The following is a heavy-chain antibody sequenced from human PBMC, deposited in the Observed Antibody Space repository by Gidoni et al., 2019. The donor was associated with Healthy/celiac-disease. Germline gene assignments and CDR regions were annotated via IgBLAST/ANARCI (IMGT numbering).Heavy chain of an antibody. Sequence: EVQLVESGGGLVQPGGSLRLSCAASGFTFSSYWMSWVRQAPGKGLEWVANIKQDGSEKYYVDSVKGRFTISRDNAKNSLYLQMNSLRAEDTAVYYCARSPHYDFWSGPNPNWFDPWGQGTLVTVSS. J-gene: IGHJ5*02. CDR2: IKQDGSEK. V-gene: IGHV3-7*01. D-gene: IGHD3-3*01. CDR3: ARSPHYDFWSGPNPNWFDP. CDR1: GFTFSSYW.